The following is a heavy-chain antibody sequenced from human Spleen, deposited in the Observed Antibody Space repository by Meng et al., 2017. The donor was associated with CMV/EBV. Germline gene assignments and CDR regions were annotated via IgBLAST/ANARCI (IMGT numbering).Heavy chain of an antibody. CDR1: SISSSNW. CDR2: IYHSGRT. CDR3: ASLMVRGVIGYYYYGMDV. Sequence: SISSSNWWSWVRQPPGKGLEWIGEIYHSGRTNYNPSLKSRVTISVDKSKNQFSLKLSSVTAADTAVYYCASLMVRGVIGYYYYGMDVWGQGTTVTVSS. V-gene: IGHV4-4*02. J-gene: IGHJ6*02. D-gene: IGHD3-10*01.